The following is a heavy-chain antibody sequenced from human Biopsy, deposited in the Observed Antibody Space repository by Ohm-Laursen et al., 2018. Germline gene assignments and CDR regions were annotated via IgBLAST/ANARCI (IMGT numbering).Heavy chain of an antibody. CDR2: ISGSGAST. J-gene: IGHJ5*02. V-gene: IGHV3-23*01. Sequence: SLRLSCAASGFTFRDYYASWVRQAPEKGLEWVSGISGSGASTYYTDSVKGRFTISRDNSKNTLFLQMDSLRADDTAVYYCVKAYSAIYWFDPWGQGTLVTVSS. CDR1: GFTFRDYY. CDR3: VKAYSAIYWFDP. D-gene: IGHD2-21*01.